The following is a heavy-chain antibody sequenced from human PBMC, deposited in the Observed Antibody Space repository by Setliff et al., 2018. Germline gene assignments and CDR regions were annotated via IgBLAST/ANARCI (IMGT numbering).Heavy chain of an antibody. V-gene: IGHV3-33*01. J-gene: IGHJ6*03. CDR3: ARGPWKHSAYYYYYYMDV. CDR2: IWSDGINK. Sequence: GGSLRLSCGASGFTFFNHAMHWVRQTPGKGLEWVAMIWSDGINKYYGASVKGRFTVSRDNSKNTLYLQMNSLRAEDTAVYYCARGPWKHSAYYYYYYMDVWGKGTTVTVSS. D-gene: IGHD1-1*01. CDR1: GFTFFNHA.